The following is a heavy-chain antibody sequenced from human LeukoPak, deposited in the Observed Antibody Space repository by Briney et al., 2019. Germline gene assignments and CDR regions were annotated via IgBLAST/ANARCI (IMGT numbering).Heavy chain of an antibody. J-gene: IGHJ5*02. CDR3: ARGGYYGSGNDFRFDP. CDR2: IYYSGST. D-gene: IGHD3-10*01. CDR1: GGSIDTYY. V-gene: IGHV4-59*01. Sequence: SETLSLTCTVSGGSIDTYYWSWIRQPPGKGLEWIGYIYYSGSTNYNPSLKSRVTISVDTSKNQFSLKLTSVTAADTAVYFCARGGYYGSGNDFRFDPWGQGTLVTVSS.